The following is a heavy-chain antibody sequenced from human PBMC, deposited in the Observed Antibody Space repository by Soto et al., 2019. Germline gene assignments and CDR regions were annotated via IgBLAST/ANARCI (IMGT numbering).Heavy chain of an antibody. CDR2: IYPGDSDT. V-gene: IGHV5-51*01. CDR3: ATSSIAAHPIDYYYNYMDV. J-gene: IGHJ6*03. Sequence: GESLKISCKGSGYSFTSYWIGWVRQMPGKGLEWMGIIYPGDSDTRYSPSFQGQVTISADKSISTAYLQWSSLKASDTAMYYCATSSIAAHPIDYYYNYMDVWDKAITVTVSS. CDR1: GYSFTSYW. D-gene: IGHD6-6*01.